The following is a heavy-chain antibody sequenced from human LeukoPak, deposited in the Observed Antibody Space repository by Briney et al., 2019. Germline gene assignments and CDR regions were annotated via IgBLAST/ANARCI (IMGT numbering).Heavy chain of an antibody. CDR1: GFTFSSYN. CDR2: TSTSHTYI. D-gene: IGHD5-18*01. V-gene: IGHV3-21*03. J-gene: IGHJ6*03. CDR3: TTRTGSYGLAVYYYYMDV. Sequence: GGSLRLSCTASGFTFSSYNFNWVRQAPGKGLEWVSSTSTSHTYIYYADSLQGRFTISRDNAKNSLYLQMNSLTAEDTAVYYCTTRTGSYGLAVYYYYMDVWGKGTTVTVSS.